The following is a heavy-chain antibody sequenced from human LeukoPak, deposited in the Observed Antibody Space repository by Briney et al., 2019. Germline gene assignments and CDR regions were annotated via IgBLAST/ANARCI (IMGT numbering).Heavy chain of an antibody. D-gene: IGHD1-7*01. J-gene: IGHJ6*03. CDR1: GYTFTSYG. CDR2: ISAYNGNT. V-gene: IGHV1-18*01. CDR3: ARGTGTTFSTEYYYMDV. Sequence: GASVKVSCKASGYTFTSYGISWVRQAPGQGLEWMGWISAYNGNTNYAQKLQGRVTVTTDTSTSTAYMELRSLRSDDTAVYYCARGTGTTFSTEYYYMDVWGKGTTVTVSS.